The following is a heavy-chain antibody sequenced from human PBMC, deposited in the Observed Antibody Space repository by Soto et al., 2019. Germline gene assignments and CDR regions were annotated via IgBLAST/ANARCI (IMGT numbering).Heavy chain of an antibody. D-gene: IGHD2-15*01. Sequence: EVQLLQSGGGLVQPGGSLRLSCTGSGFTFSSYAMSWVRQAPGKGLEWVASITGSGGGPYYADSVKGRFTISRDNSKNTLYLQMNNLRADDTAVYYCAKFFVALAFHFDHWCQGALVTVSS. J-gene: IGHJ1*01. CDR2: ITGSGGGP. CDR1: GFTFSSYA. CDR3: AKFFVALAFHFDH. V-gene: IGHV3-23*01.